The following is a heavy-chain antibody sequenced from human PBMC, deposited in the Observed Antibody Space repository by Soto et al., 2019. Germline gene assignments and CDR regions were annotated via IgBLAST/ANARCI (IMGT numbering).Heavy chain of an antibody. Sequence: QITLQESGPTLVKPTQTLTLTCTFSGFSLTTSAVAVGWVHQPPGKALEWLAIVYGSDDKFYSPSLKSRLTIIKDNSKSQVVLILTDMDPVDTGTYSCVRRNDTYYFDYWGQGTLVTVSS. CDR2: VYGSDDK. CDR3: VRRNDTYYFDY. D-gene: IGHD1-1*01. J-gene: IGHJ4*02. V-gene: IGHV2-5*04. CDR1: GFSLTTSAVA.